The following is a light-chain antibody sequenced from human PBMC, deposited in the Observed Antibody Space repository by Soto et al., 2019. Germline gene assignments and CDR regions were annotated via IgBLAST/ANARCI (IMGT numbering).Light chain of an antibody. CDR3: QQYGSSPQLT. CDR1: QSVSSSY. Sequence: EIVFTQSPGTLSLSPGERATLSCRAIQSVSSSYLAWYQQKPGQAPRLLIYGASSRATGIPDRFSGSGSGTDFTLTISRLEPEDFSVYYCQQYGSSPQLTSGGRTKVDIK. J-gene: IGKJ4*01. CDR2: GAS. V-gene: IGKV3-20*01.